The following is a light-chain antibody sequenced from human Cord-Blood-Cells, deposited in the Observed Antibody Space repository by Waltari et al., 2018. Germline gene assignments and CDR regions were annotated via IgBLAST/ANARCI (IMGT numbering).Light chain of an antibody. CDR3: QQYGSSIFT. V-gene: IGKV3-20*01. CDR1: QSVSSSY. J-gene: IGKJ3*01. CDR2: GAS. Sequence: ELVLTQSPGTLSLSRGERATLSCRASQSVSSSYLAWYQQKPGQAPRLLIYGASSRATGIPDRFSGSGSGTDFTLTISRLEPEDFAVYYCQQYGSSIFTFGPGTKVDIK.